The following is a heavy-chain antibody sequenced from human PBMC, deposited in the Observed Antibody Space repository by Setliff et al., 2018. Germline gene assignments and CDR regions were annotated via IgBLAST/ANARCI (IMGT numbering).Heavy chain of an antibody. CDR3: ASSSAPIKRDYMDV. Sequence: PGGSLRLSCAASGFTFSSYSMNWVRQAPGKGLEWVSYISSSSSTIYYADSVKGRFTVSRDNAKKSLYLQMISLRAGDTAVYYCASSSAPIKRDYMDVWGKGTTVTVSS. J-gene: IGHJ6*03. CDR2: ISSSSSTI. V-gene: IGHV3-48*01. CDR1: GFTFSSYS. D-gene: IGHD2-2*02.